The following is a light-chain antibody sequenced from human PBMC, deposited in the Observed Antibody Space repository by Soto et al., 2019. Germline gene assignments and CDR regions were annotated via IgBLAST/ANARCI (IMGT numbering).Light chain of an antibody. CDR1: QSISSY. V-gene: IGKV1-39*01. Sequence: DIQMTQSPSSLSASVGDRVNITCRASQSISSYLNWYQQKPGKAPSLLIYEASHLQSGVPFRFFGSGSGTDFTLTIDNLQHEDSATYYCQQSHSTPPTFGPGTKLEIK. J-gene: IGKJ2*01. CDR3: QQSHSTPPT. CDR2: EAS.